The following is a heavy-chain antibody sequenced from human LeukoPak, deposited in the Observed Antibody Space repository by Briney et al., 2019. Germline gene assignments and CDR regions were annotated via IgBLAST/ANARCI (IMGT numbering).Heavy chain of an antibody. Sequence: PGGSLRLSCAASGFTFSSYWMNWVRQVPGKGLEWVSSISTSSIYIYYTDSLKGRFTISRDNARNSLYLQMNSLRAEDTAVYYCARDQDWNDRGGLDYWGQGTLVTVSS. J-gene: IGHJ4*02. CDR3: ARDQDWNDRGGLDY. D-gene: IGHD1-1*01. CDR2: ISTSSIYI. V-gene: IGHV3-21*01. CDR1: GFTFSSYW.